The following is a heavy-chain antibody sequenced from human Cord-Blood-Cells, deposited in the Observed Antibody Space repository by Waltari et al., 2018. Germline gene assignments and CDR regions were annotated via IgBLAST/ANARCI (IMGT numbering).Heavy chain of an antibody. CDR2: INHSGST. CDR1: GGSFSGYY. CDR3: ARGASSSPLWYFDL. J-gene: IGHJ2*01. Sequence: QVQLQQWGAGLLKPSETLSLTCAVYGGSFSGYYWSLIRQPPGKGLEWIGEINHSGSTNYNPSLKSRVTISVDTSKNQFSLKLSSVTAADTAVYYCARGASSSPLWYFDLWGRGTLVTVSS. V-gene: IGHV4-34*01. D-gene: IGHD6-6*01.